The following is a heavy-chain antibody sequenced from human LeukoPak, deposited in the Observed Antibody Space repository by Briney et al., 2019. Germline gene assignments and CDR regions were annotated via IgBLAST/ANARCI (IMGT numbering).Heavy chain of an antibody. CDR2: IKSKTEGATI. CDR3: AKDWGSIQDEQPL. Sequence: PGGSLRLSCVASGITFTNAWMSWVRQAPGKGPEWVGRIKSKTEGATIDYAAPVKGRFTISRDDSKNTLYLQMNSLRAEDTAVYYCAKDWGSIQDEQPLWGQGTLVTVSS. D-gene: IGHD3-16*01. V-gene: IGHV3-15*01. CDR1: GITFTNAW. J-gene: IGHJ4*02.